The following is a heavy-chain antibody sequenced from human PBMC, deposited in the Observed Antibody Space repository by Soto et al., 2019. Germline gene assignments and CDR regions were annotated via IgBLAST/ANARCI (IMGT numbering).Heavy chain of an antibody. V-gene: IGHV3-23*01. J-gene: IGHJ4*02. CDR3: AKDLDGDYSFDY. Sequence: GVPHRLRYAAAESTCRGHGKSWFRQAPGKGLEWVSAISGSGGSTYYADSVKGRFTISRDNSKNTLYLQMNSLRAEDTAVYYCAKDLDGDYSFDYWGQGTLVSVSS. CDR1: ESTCRGHG. CDR2: ISGSGGST. D-gene: IGHD4-17*01.